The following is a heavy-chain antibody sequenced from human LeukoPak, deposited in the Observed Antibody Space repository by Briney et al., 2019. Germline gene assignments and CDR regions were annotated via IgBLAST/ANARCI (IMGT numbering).Heavy chain of an antibody. D-gene: IGHD6-6*01. CDR2: ISYSGST. CDR3: ARARSGQLAIQH. V-gene: IGHV4-39*01. J-gene: IGHJ1*01. Sequence: SETLSLTCAVSGGSISSSNHYWGWIRQPPGKGLEWIGTISYSGSTYYKPSLKSRVTISVDTSKNQFSLKLSSVTAADTAVYYCARARSGQLAIQHWGQGTLVTVSS. CDR1: GGSISSSNHY.